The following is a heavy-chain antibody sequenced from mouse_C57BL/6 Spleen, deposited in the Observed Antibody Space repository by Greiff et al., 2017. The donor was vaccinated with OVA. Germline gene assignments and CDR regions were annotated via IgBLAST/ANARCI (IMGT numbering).Heavy chain of an antibody. CDR2: ISYDGSN. CDR1: GYSITSGYY. V-gene: IGHV3-6*01. D-gene: IGHD1-1*01. J-gene: IGHJ2*01. CDR3: ARGYYGS. Sequence: EVKLQESGPGLVKPSQSLSLTCSVTGYSITSGYYWNWIRQFPGNKLEWMGYISYDGSNNYNPSLKNRISITRDTSKNQFFLKLNSVTTEDTATYYCARGYYGSWGQGTTLTVSS.